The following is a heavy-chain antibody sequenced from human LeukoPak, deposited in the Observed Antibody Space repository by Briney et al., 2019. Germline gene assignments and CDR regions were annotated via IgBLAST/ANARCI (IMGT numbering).Heavy chain of an antibody. V-gene: IGHV3-48*03. J-gene: IGHJ4*02. Sequence: PGGSLRLSCAASGFTFSSYEMNWVRQAPGEGLEWISYISSSGSSVKYADSVKGRFTISRDNAKNPLYLQMDSLRPEDTAIYYCTTDHVGATVEFDSWGQGTLVTVSS. CDR2: ISSSGSSV. CDR1: GFTFSSYE. CDR3: TTDHVGATVEFDS. D-gene: IGHD1-26*01.